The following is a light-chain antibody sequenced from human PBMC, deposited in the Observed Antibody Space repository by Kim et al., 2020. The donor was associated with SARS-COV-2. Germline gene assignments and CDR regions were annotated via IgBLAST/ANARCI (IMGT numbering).Light chain of an antibody. CDR1: ALPDKQ. Sequence: VSPGQTARITCSGDALPDKQTYWYQQKSGQAPLLLIYKDSERPSGIPGRFSGSSSGTTVTLTISGVQAEDDADYYCQSADGSGTYVFGTGTKVTVL. CDR2: KDS. CDR3: QSADGSGTYV. V-gene: IGLV3-25*03. J-gene: IGLJ1*01.